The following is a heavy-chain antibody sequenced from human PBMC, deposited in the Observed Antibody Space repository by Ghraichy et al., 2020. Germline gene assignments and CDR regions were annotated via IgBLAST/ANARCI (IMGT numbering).Heavy chain of an antibody. V-gene: IGHV3-23*01. CDR2: ISGSGGST. D-gene: IGHD2-2*03. CDR3: AKGPISGYCSSTSCYGGPRSYTFAFDI. J-gene: IGHJ3*02. CDR1: GFTFSSYA. Sequence: GGSLRLSCAASGFTFSSYAMSWVRQAPGKGLEWVSAISGSGGSTYYADSVKGRFTISRDNSKNTLYLQMNSLRAEDTAVYYCAKGPISGYCSSTSCYGGPRSYTFAFDIWGQGTMVTVSS.